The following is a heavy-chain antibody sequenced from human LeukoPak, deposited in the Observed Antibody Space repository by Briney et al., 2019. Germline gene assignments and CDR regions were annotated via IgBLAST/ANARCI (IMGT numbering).Heavy chain of an antibody. J-gene: IGHJ4*02. CDR3: ARAYSPSV. CDR1: GGSISSSSYY. CDR2: INHSGST. D-gene: IGHD5-18*01. Sequence: SETLSLTCTVSGGSISSSSYYWGWIRQPPGKGLEWIGEINHSGSTNYNPSLKSRVTISVDKSKNHFSLKLTSVTAADTAVYYCARAYSPSVWGQGTLVTVSS. V-gene: IGHV4-39*07.